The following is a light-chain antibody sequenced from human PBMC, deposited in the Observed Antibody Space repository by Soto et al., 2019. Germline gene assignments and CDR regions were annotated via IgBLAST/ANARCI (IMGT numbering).Light chain of an antibody. Sequence: DIVMTQSPDSLAVSLGERATINCKSSQSVLYSSNNKNYLAWYQQKPGQPPKLLIYWASTRESGVPDRFSGSGCGTDFTLTISSLQAEDVAVYYCQQYYSTRTFGQGTKVEIK. CDR1: QSVLYSSNNKNY. CDR3: QQYYSTRT. J-gene: IGKJ1*01. V-gene: IGKV4-1*01. CDR2: WAS.